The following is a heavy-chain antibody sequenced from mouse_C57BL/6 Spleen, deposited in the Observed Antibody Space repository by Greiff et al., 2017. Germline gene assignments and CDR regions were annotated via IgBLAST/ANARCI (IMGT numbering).Heavy chain of an antibody. Sequence: EVQLQQSGPELVKPGASVKISCKASGYTFTDYYMNWVKQSHGQSLEWIGDINPNNGGTSYNQKFKGKATLTVDKSSSTAYMELRSLTSEDSAVYYCARWDDSYYAMDYWGQGTSVTVSS. CDR3: ARWDDSYYAMDY. D-gene: IGHD2-4*01. J-gene: IGHJ4*01. CDR1: GYTFTDYY. V-gene: IGHV1-26*01. CDR2: INPNNGGT.